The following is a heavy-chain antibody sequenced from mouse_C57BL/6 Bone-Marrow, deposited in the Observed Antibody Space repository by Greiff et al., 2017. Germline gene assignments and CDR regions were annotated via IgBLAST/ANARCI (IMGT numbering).Heavy chain of an antibody. CDR3: ARREDWDDYFDY. CDR1: GYTFTSYW. D-gene: IGHD4-1*01. J-gene: IGHJ2*01. Sequence: VQLQQPGAELVKPGASVKMSCKASGYTFTSYWITWVKQRPGQGLEWIGDMYPGSGSTNYNEKFKSQATLTVDTSSSTAYMQLSSLTSEDSAVYYCARREDWDDYFDYWGQGTTLTVSS. V-gene: IGHV1-55*01. CDR2: MYPGSGST.